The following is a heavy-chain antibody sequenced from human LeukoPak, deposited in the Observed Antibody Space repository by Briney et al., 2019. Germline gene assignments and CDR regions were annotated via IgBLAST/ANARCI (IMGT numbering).Heavy chain of an antibody. CDR3: ARVYSSSSQYYYYYYMDV. V-gene: IGHV4-59*01. Sequence: SETLSLTCTVSGGSISSYYWSWIRQPPGKGLEWIGYNYYSGSTNYNPPLKSRVTISVDTSKNQFSQKLSSVTAADTAVYYCARVYSSSSQYYYYYYMDVWGKGTTVTVSS. J-gene: IGHJ6*03. CDR1: GGSISSYY. CDR2: NYYSGST. D-gene: IGHD6-6*01.